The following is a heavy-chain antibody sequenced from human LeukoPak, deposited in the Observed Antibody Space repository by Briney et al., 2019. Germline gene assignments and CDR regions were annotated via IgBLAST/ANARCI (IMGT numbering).Heavy chain of an antibody. D-gene: IGHD1-1*01. CDR3: ARDQDEDRAGTTYDW. V-gene: IGHV3-21*04. J-gene: IGHJ4*02. CDR1: GFTFSSYS. CDR2: ISSSSSYI. Sequence: GGSLRLSCAASGFTFSSYSMNWVRQAPGKGLEWVSSISSSSSYIYYADSVKGRFTVSRDNAKNSLFLQMNSLRAEDTAVYYCARDQDEDRAGTTYDWWGQGTLVTVSS.